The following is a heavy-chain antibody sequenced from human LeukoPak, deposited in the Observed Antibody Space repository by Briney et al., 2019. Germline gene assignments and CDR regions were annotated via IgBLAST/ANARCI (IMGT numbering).Heavy chain of an antibody. D-gene: IGHD3-10*01. J-gene: IGHJ6*04. CDR2: IYWDDDK. Sequence: ESGPTLVKPTQTLTLTCTFSGFSLSTSGVGVGWIRQPPGKALEWLALIYWDDDKRYSLSLKSRLTITKDTSKNQVVLTMTNMDPVDTATYYCAHIWGSGSYYMGYYYGMDVWGKGTTVTVSS. V-gene: IGHV2-5*02. CDR1: GFSLSTSGVG. CDR3: AHIWGSGSYYMGYYYGMDV.